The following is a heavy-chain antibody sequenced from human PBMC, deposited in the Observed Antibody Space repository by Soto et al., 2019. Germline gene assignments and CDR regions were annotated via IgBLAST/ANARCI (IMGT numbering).Heavy chain of an antibody. CDR2: ISSNGGST. Sequence: GGSLRLSCSASGFTFSSYAMHWVRQAPGKGLEYVSAISSNGGSTYYADSVKGRFTISRDNSKNTLYLQMISLRAEDTAIYYCAKSEPYGSGSYYFDYWGQGTLVTVSS. CDR3: AKSEPYGSGSYYFDY. CDR1: GFTFSSYA. D-gene: IGHD1-26*01. J-gene: IGHJ4*02. V-gene: IGHV3-64*04.